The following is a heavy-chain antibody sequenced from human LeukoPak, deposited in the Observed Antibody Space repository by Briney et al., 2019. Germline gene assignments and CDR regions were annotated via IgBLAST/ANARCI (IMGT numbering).Heavy chain of an antibody. CDR1: GGSISTYY. J-gene: IGHJ5*01. Sequence: PSETLSLTCTVSGGSISTYYWSWIRQPPGKGLEWIGYIYYSGSTNYNPSLKSRVTISVGTSKNQFSLKLSSLTAADTALYYCTKGAVRFDSWGQGTLVTVSS. D-gene: IGHD6-19*01. CDR2: IYYSGST. V-gene: IGHV4-59*01. CDR3: TKGAVRFDS.